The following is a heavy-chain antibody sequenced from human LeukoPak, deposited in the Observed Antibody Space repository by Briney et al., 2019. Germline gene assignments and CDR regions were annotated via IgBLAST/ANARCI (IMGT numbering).Heavy chain of an antibody. D-gene: IGHD6-13*01. CDR2: VKQDGSEK. V-gene: IGHV3-7*01. CDR3: AREEAAALTPFGY. J-gene: IGHJ4*02. CDR1: GFTFSSYW. Sequence: PGGSLRLSCAASGFTFSSYWMSWVRQAPGKGLEWVANVKQDGSEKYYVDSVKGRFTISRDNAKNSLYLQMNSLRAEDTAVYYCAREEAAALTPFGYWGQGTLVTVSS.